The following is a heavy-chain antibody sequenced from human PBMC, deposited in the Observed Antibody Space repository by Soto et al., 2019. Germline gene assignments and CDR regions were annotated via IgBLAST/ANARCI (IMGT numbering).Heavy chain of an antibody. Sequence: QVQLQESGPGLVKPSQTLSLTCTVSGGSISSGDYYWSWIRQPPGKGLEWIGYIYYSGSTYYNPSLKSRVTISVDTAKYQFALKLSSVTAADTAVYYCARVSGGLYYFDYWGQGTLVTVSS. V-gene: IGHV4-30-4*01. CDR1: GGSISSGDYY. J-gene: IGHJ4*02. D-gene: IGHD3-10*01. CDR2: IYYSGST. CDR3: ARVSGGLYYFDY.